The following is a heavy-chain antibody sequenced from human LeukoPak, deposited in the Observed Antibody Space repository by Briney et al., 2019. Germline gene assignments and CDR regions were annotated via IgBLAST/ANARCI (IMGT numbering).Heavy chain of an antibody. CDR1: GGTFTSYA. CDR3: ARGVLRYSQDVYYCYYYLDV. Sequence: GASGTLSCSASGGTFTSYAFSRVREAPGPGLGWMGGIITIFGRANYAQKFQGRVTITADKATSTAYMELSSLRSEDTAVYYCARGVLRYSQDVYYCYYYLDVWGKGTTVTVSS. V-gene: IGHV1-69*06. D-gene: IGHD3-9*01. CDR2: IITIFGRA. J-gene: IGHJ6*03.